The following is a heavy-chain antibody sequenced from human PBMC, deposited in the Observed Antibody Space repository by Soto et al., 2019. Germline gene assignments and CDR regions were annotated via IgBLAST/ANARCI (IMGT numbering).Heavy chain of an antibody. CDR1: GYSFTNYA. CDR3: ARGITAYYYGMDV. J-gene: IGHJ6*02. Sequence: ASVKVSCKASGYSFTNYAMHWVRQAPGQGLEWMGWINTGNGNTKYSQQFQPRITITRDTSASTTYMVLSSLRSEDTAVYYCARGITAYYYGMDVWGQGTTVTVSS. V-gene: IGHV1-3*04. D-gene: IGHD3-3*01. CDR2: INTGNGNT.